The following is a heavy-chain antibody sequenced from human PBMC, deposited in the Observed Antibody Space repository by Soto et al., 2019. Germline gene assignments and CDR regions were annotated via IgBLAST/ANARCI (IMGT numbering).Heavy chain of an antibody. V-gene: IGHV1-69*02. CDR1: GDTFNFYS. J-gene: IGHJ4*02. Sequence: QVQLVQSGADVKKPGSSVRVSCKASGDTFNFYSINWVRQAPGLGLQWMGRINPILSMSNYPPRFQGRVTMTADKSTSTAYMELSSLRSEDTAMYYCATSYGSGYRAFDSWGQGALVTVSS. CDR3: ATSYGSGYRAFDS. CDR2: INPILSMS. D-gene: IGHD3-10*01.